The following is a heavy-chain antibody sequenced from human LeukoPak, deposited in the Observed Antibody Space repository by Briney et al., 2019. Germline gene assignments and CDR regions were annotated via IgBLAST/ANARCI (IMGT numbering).Heavy chain of an antibody. J-gene: IGHJ5*02. CDR1: GFTFSGYG. D-gene: IGHD3-3*01. V-gene: IGHV3-30*03. CDR2: IAFDGSRK. CDR3: TRYESSRFDP. Sequence: QSGGSLRLSCAASGFTFSGYGMHWVRQAPGKGLEWVTGIAFDGSRKHYADSVKGRFTIPRDNSRNTMDLQMNSLRVEDTAVYHCTRYESSRFDPWGQGTLVIVSS.